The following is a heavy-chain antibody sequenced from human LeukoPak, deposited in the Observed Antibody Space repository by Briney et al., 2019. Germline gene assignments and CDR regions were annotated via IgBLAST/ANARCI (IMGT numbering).Heavy chain of an antibody. CDR2: INHSGST. V-gene: IGHV4-34*01. D-gene: IGHD6-19*01. Sequence: PSETLSLTCAVYGGSFSGYYWSWIRQPPGKGLEWIGEINHSGSTNYNPSLKSRVTISVDTSKNQFSLKLSSVTAADTAVYYCARQVIAVAPWFDPWGQGTLVTVSS. CDR3: ARQVIAVAPWFDP. J-gene: IGHJ5*02. CDR1: GGSFSGYY.